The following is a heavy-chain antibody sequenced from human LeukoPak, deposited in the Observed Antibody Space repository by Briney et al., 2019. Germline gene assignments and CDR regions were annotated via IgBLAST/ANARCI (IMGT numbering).Heavy chain of an antibody. CDR1: GFTFSNYW. Sequence: PGGSLRLSCAASGFTFSNYWMSWVRQAPGKGLEWVANINEEGSEKYYADSVKGRFTISRDSAKNSLFLQMNSLRAEDTAVYYCVRPELPGWSVLFDFWGQGTLVTVSS. CDR2: INEEGSEK. CDR3: VRPELPGWSVLFDF. D-gene: IGHD2-15*01. J-gene: IGHJ4*02. V-gene: IGHV3-7*01.